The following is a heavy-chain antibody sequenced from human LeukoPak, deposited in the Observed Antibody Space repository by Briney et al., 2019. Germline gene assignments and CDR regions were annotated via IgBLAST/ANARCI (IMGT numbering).Heavy chain of an antibody. CDR3: ARVTLTGPYYYYYGMDV. J-gene: IGHJ6*02. Sequence: ASVKVSCKASGYTFTSYGISWVRQAPGQGLEGMGWISAYNGNTNYAQKPQGRVTITTDTSTSTAYMELRSLRSDDTAVYYCARVTLTGPYYYYYGMDVWGQGTTVTVSS. CDR2: ISAYNGNT. CDR1: GYTFTSYG. V-gene: IGHV1-18*01. D-gene: IGHD3-9*01.